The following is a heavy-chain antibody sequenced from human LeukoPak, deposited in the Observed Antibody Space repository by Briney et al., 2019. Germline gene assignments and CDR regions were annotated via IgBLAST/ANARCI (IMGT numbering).Heavy chain of an antibody. CDR2: INTEFST. D-gene: IGHD2-21*02. J-gene: IGHJ4*02. CDR3: ARDKGAYCGGDCYPYQFDY. CDR1: GFTFSSYS. Sequence: GGSLRLSCAASGFTFSSYSMSWVRRPPGEGLEWVSAINTEFSTYYPDSVKGRFTISRDNSKKSLHLQMNSLTVEDTAVYYCARDKGAYCGGDCYPYQFDYWGQGTLVTVSS. V-gene: IGHV3-23*01.